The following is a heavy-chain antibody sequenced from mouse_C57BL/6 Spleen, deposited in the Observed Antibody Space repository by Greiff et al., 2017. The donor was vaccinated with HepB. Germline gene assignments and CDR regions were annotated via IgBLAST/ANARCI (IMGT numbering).Heavy chain of an antibody. CDR3: ANYGRGAWFAY. CDR2: INPGSGST. Sequence: QVQLQQSGAELVKPGASVKMSCKASGYTFTSYWITWVKQRPGQGLEWIGDINPGSGSTNYNDKFKSKATVTVDTSSSTAYMQLSSLTSEDSAVYYGANYGRGAWFAYWGQGTPVTVSA. V-gene: IGHV1-55*01. D-gene: IGHD1-1*01. CDR1: GYTFTSYW. J-gene: IGHJ3*01.